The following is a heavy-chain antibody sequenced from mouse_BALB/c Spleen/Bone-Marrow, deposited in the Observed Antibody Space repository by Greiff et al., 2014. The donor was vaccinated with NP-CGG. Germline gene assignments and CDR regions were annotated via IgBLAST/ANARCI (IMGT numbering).Heavy chain of an antibody. J-gene: IGHJ2*01. CDR3: AKAGTGAADY. CDR2: IWSGGNT. Sequence: VQLVESGPGLVQPSQSLSITCTVSGFSLTTYGVHWVRQSPGKGLEWLGVIWSGGNTDYNAAFISRLSINKDNSKSQVFFKMNSLQANDTAIYYCAKAGTGAADYWGQGTTLTVSS. CDR1: GFSLTTYG. D-gene: IGHD4-1*01. V-gene: IGHV2-2*02.